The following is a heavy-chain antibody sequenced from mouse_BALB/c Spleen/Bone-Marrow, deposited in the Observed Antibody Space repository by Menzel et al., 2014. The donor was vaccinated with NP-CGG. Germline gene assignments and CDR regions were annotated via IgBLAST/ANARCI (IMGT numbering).Heavy chain of an antibody. D-gene: IGHD1-1*01. Sequence: ECGAELVKPGASVKLSCTASGFNIKDTYMYWVKQRPEQGLAWIGRIDPANGNTKYDPKLQDKATITADTSSNTACLQLSSLTSEDTAVYYCARYYYVSSLFAHRGQGPLVTLSA. CDR1: GFNIKDTY. CDR3: ARYYYVSSLFAH. J-gene: IGHJ3*01. CDR2: IDPANGNT. V-gene: IGHV14-3*02.